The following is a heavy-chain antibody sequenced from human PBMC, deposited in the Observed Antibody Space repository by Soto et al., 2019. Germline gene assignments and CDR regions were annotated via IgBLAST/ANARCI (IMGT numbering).Heavy chain of an antibody. D-gene: IGHD3-10*01. CDR2: IYPGDSDT. J-gene: IGHJ3*02. V-gene: IGHV5-51*01. CDR1: GNSFTNYC. CDR3: ARDTMVRGVIILPHAFDI. Sequence: GEALNISCKGSGNSFTNYCIGWVRQMPGKGLEWMGIIYPGDSDTRYSSSFQGQVTISADKSISTAYLQWSSLEASDTAMYYCARDTMVRGVIILPHAFDIWGQGTMVTVSS.